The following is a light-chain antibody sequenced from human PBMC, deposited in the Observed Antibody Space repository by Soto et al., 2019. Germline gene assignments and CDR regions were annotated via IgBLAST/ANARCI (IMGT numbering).Light chain of an antibody. CDR3: QQYSNWPPIT. J-gene: IGKJ5*01. V-gene: IGKV3-15*01. CDR2: DTS. Sequence: VMTQAPGTLSVSLGERATRSWRASQSVSIHLAWYQQKPGQAPRLLIYDTSTRATGIPARFSGSASGTELTLTISSLQSEDFAVYYCQQYSNWPPITFGQGTRREIK. CDR1: QSVSIH.